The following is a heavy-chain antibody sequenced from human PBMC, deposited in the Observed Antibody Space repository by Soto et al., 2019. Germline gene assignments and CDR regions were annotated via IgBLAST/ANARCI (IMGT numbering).Heavy chain of an antibody. Sequence: ASVKVSCKASGYTFTGYYVHWVRQAPGQGLEWMGWINPNSGGTNYAQKFQGRVTMTRDMSISTAYMELSRLRAEDTAVYYCARVLGFLELLTFDYWGQGTLVTVSS. D-gene: IGHD3-3*01. CDR1: GYTFTGYY. V-gene: IGHV1-2*02. J-gene: IGHJ4*02. CDR2: INPNSGGT. CDR3: ARVLGFLELLTFDY.